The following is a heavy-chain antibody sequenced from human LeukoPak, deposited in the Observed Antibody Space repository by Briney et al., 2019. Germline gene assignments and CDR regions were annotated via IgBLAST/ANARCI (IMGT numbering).Heavy chain of an antibody. D-gene: IGHD1-26*01. CDR2: IYPGDSDT. V-gene: IGHV5-51*01. Sequence: GESLKISCKGSGYSFSSDWIGWVRQMPGKGLEWMGIIYPGDSDTRYSPSFQGQVTTSADKSINTAYLQWSSLKASDTAMYYCARARYSISGFYYYMEVWGKGATVTVSS. J-gene: IGHJ6*03. CDR3: ARARYSISGFYYYMEV. CDR1: GYSFSSDW.